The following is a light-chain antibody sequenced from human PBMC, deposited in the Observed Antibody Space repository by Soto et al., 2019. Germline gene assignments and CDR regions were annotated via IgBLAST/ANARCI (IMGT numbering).Light chain of an antibody. CDR3: QSYDSTLSARYV. Sequence: QSALTQPRSVSGSPGQSVTISCTGTNSDVGNYNYLSWFQQHPGKAPKLIIYDVTKRPSGVPDRFSAFKSGNTAYLTISGLQAEDEADYYCQSYDSTLSARYVFGTGTKLTVL. V-gene: IGLV2-11*01. J-gene: IGLJ1*01. CDR2: DVT. CDR1: NSDVGNYNY.